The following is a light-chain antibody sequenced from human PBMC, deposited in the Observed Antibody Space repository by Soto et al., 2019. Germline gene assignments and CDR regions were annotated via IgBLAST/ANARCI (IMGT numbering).Light chain of an antibody. CDR3: SSYTTSSALDV. CDR1: SSDVGGFNY. CDR2: EVS. Sequence: QAVVTQPASVSGSPGQSITISCTGTSSDVGGFNYVSWYQQHPGKAPKLMIYEVSNRPSGISNRFSGSKSGNTAYLIISGLQAEDEADYYCSSYTTSSALDVFGTGTKVTVL. V-gene: IGLV2-14*01. J-gene: IGLJ1*01.